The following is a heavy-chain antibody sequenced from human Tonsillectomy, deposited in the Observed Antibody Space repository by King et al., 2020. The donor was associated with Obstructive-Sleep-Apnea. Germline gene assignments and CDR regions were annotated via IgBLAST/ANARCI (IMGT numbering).Heavy chain of an antibody. CDR1: GFTFSRYG. CDR3: AKGSGYYPYVDY. Sequence: VQLVESGGGVVQPGGSLRLSCAASGFTFSRYGMHWVRQAPGKGLEWVAFIRYDGSNKYYADSVKGRFTLSRDNSKNTLYLQMNSLRDEDTAVYYCAKGSGYYPYVDYWGQGTLVTVSS. J-gene: IGHJ4*02. CDR2: IRYDGSNK. V-gene: IGHV3-30*02. D-gene: IGHD3-3*01.